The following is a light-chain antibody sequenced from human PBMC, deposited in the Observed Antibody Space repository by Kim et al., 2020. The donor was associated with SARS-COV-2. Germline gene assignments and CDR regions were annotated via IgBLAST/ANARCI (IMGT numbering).Light chain of an antibody. Sequence: SSELTQDPAVSVALGQTVMITCQGDSLRSYYASWYQQQPGQAPVLVIYGKNTRPSGIPDRFSGSTSGNTASLTITGAQAEDEADYYCNSRDSSNNHVVFGGGTQLTVL. J-gene: IGLJ2*01. CDR1: SLRSYY. CDR2: GKN. CDR3: NSRDSSNNHVV. V-gene: IGLV3-19*01.